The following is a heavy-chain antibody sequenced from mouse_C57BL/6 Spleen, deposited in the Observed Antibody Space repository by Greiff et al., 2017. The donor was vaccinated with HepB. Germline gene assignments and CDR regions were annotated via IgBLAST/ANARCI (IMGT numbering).Heavy chain of an antibody. CDR3: ARVELGYFDY. J-gene: IGHJ2*01. CDR1: GYSITSGYY. Sequence: EVQRVESGPGLVKPSQSLSLTCSVTGYSITSGYYWNWIRQFPGNKLEWMGYISYDGSNNYNPTLKNRISITRDTSKNQFFLKLNSVTTEDTATYYCARVELGYFDYWGQGTTLTVSS. CDR2: ISYDGSN. D-gene: IGHD3-3*01. V-gene: IGHV3-6*01.